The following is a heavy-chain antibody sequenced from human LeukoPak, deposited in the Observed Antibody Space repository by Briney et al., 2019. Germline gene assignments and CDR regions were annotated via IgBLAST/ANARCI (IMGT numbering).Heavy chain of an antibody. D-gene: IGHD3-22*01. CDR1: GYSFTSYW. J-gene: IGHJ6*02. CDR3: ARHSGYYDSRAAYGMDV. Sequence: LGESLKISCKGSGYSFTSYWIGWVRQMPGKGLEWMGIIYPGDSDIRYSPSFQGQVTISADKSISTAYLQWSSLKASDTAMYYCARHSGYYDSRAAYGMDVWGQRTTVTVSS. V-gene: IGHV5-51*01. CDR2: IYPGDSDI.